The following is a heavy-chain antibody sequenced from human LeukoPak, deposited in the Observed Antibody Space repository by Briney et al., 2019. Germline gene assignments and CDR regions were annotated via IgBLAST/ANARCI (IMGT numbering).Heavy chain of an antibody. D-gene: IGHD5-18*01. CDR1: GYTFTSYA. V-gene: IGHV1-3*01. CDR3: ARCLVTDTAPDY. Sequence: ASVKVSCKASGYTFTSYAMHWVRQAPGRRLEWMGWINAGNGNTKYSQKFQGRVTITRDTSASTAYMELSSLRSEDTAVYYCARCLVTDTAPDYWGQGTLVTVSS. J-gene: IGHJ4*02. CDR2: INAGNGNT.